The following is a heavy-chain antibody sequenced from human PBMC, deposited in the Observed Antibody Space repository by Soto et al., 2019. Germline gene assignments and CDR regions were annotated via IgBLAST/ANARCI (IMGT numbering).Heavy chain of an antibody. J-gene: IGHJ4*02. CDR2: ISSNGGST. D-gene: IGHD6-13*01. CDR1: GFTFSSYA. CDR3: VKDLGIAAAGDFDY. V-gene: IGHV3-64D*06. Sequence: GSLRLSCSASGFTFSSYAMHWVRRAPGKGLEYVSAISSNGGSTYYADSVKGRFTISRDNSKNTLYLQMSSLRAEDTAVYYCVKDLGIAAAGDFDYWGQGTLVTVSS.